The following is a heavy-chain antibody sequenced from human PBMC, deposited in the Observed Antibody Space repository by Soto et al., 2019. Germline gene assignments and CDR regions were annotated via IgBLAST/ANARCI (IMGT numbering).Heavy chain of an antibody. Sequence: QLQLVESGGGVVQPGRSLRLSCAASGFTFSNYAMHWVRLAPGKGLEWVAVISYDGSNTYYADSVKGRFPSSRDNSKNTLYLQMNSLRVEDTAAYYSAKDGSGSHEEGGDYFDYWGQGTLVTVSS. CDR1: GFTFSNYA. J-gene: IGHJ4*02. CDR2: ISYDGSNT. V-gene: IGHV3-30*18. CDR3: AKDGSGSHEEGGDYFDY. D-gene: IGHD5-12*01.